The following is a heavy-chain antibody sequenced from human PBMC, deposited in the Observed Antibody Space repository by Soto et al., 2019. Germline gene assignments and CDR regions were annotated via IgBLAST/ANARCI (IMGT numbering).Heavy chain of an antibody. D-gene: IGHD5-18*01. CDR3: ARGIQLWLQSPGYFDY. CDR2: IIPIFGTA. Sequence: SVKVSCKASGGTFGSYASRWVRQAPGQGLEWMGGIIPIFGTANYAQKFQGRVTITADESTSTAHMELSSLRSEDTAVYYCARGIQLWLQSPGYFDYWGQGTLLTVSS. V-gene: IGHV1-69*13. J-gene: IGHJ4*02. CDR1: GGTFGSYA.